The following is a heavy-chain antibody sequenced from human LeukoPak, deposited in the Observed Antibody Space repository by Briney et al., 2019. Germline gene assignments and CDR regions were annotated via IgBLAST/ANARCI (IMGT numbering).Heavy chain of an antibody. CDR3: AKGRSGFYYYFDS. V-gene: IGHV3-23*01. CDR2: ISGSGDRT. Sequence: QPGGSLRLSCAASGFTFSSYSMNWVRQAPGKGLEWVSSISGSGDRTYYADSVKGRFTISRDNSKSTLYLQMNSLRAEDTAVHYCAKGRSGFYYYFDSWGQGTLVTVSS. J-gene: IGHJ4*02. CDR1: GFTFSSYS. D-gene: IGHD3-22*01.